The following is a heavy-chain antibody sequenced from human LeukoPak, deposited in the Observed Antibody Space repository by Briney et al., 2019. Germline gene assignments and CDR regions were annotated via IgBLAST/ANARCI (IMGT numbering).Heavy chain of an antibody. CDR2: ISYDGSNK. CDR3: AKDWNYGDYLYYFDY. CDR1: GFTFSSYG. V-gene: IGHV3-30*18. J-gene: IGHJ4*02. D-gene: IGHD4-17*01. Sequence: GGSLRLSGAASGFTFSSYGMHWVRQAPGKGLEWVAVISYDGSNKYYADSVKGRFTISRDNSKNTLYLQMNSLRAEDTAVYYCAKDWNYGDYLYYFDYWGQGTLVTVSS.